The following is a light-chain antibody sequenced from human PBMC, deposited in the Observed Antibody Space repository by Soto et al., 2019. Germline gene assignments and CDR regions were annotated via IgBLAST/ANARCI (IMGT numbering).Light chain of an antibody. CDR2: DAS. Sequence: EIVLTQSPATLSLSPGERATLSCRASQSVSSYLAWYQQKPGQAPRLLIYDASNRATGIPARFSGSGSGTDFTLTISSLEPVDFAVYYCQQRSNWPPLTFGPGTKVDIK. CDR3: QQRSNWPPLT. CDR1: QSVSSY. J-gene: IGKJ3*01. V-gene: IGKV3-11*01.